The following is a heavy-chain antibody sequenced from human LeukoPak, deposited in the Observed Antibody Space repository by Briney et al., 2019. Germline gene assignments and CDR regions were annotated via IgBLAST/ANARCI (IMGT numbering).Heavy chain of an antibody. Sequence: ASVKVSCKASGYTFTGYYMHWVRQAPGHGLEWMGWINPNSGGTNYAQTFQGRVTMTRDTSISTAYMELSRLRSDDTAVYYCARDHRPHYYGSGSYYGLDYWGQGTLVTVSS. CDR3: ARDHRPHYYGSGSYYGLDY. CDR2: INPNSGGT. CDR1: GYTFTGYY. D-gene: IGHD3-10*01. J-gene: IGHJ4*02. V-gene: IGHV1-2*02.